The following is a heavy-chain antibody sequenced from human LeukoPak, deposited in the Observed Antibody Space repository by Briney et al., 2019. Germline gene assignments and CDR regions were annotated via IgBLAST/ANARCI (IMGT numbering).Heavy chain of an antibody. V-gene: IGHV1-3*01. D-gene: IGHD6-19*01. CDR3: VRGGPNKSGWTLDY. CDR1: GYTLTNYA. CDR2: FNSDTGNT. J-gene: IGHJ4*02. Sequence: ALVKVSRKASGYTLTNYAIHWVRQAPGQRLEWMGWFNSDTGNTEYSQKFQGRVSITRATSANTSYMELNRLRPEDTAVFYCVRGGPNKSGWTLDYWGQGTLVTVSS.